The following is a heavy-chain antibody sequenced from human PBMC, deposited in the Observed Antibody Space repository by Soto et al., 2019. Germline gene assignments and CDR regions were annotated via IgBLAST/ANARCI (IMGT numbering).Heavy chain of an antibody. CDR2: ISGYNGKT. CDR3: AREDQWVAKSPGDVFDI. V-gene: IGHV1-18*01. J-gene: IGHJ3*02. D-gene: IGHD6-19*01. CDR1: GYTFTSYG. Sequence: QVQLVQSGAEVKKPGASVKVSCKASGYTFTSYGISWVRQAPGQGLEWMGWISGYNGKTSYAEKFQGRVTMSTDTSTSTAYMELRSLRSDDTAVYYCAREDQWVAKSPGDVFDIWGQGTKVTVSS.